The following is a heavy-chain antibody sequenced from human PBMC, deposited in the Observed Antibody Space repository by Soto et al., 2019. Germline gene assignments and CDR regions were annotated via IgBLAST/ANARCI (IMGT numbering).Heavy chain of an antibody. CDR2: IVLGNGNT. Sequence: ASVKVSCKASGFTFTSSAVQWVRQARGQPLEWIGWIVLGNGNTNYAQKFQGRVTITRDKSTSTAYMDLSRLRSDDTAMYYCAARIGNIGWYWLDAWGQGTQVT. CDR3: AARIGNIGWYWLDA. D-gene: IGHD6-19*01. J-gene: IGHJ5*02. CDR1: GFTFTSSA. V-gene: IGHV1-58*01.